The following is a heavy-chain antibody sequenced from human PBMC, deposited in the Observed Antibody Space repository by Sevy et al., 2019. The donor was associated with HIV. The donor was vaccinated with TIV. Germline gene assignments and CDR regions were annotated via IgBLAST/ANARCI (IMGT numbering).Heavy chain of an antibody. J-gene: IGHJ5*02. D-gene: IGHD3-10*01. V-gene: IGHV4-59*01. Sequence: SGTLSLTCTVSGGSISSYYWSWIRQPPGKGLEWIGYIYHSGSTNYNPSLKSRVTISVDTSKNQFSLNLSSVTAADTAMYYCTRGNIMLRGAFDPWGRGTLVTVSS. CDR1: GGSISSYY. CDR3: TRGNIMLRGAFDP. CDR2: IYHSGST.